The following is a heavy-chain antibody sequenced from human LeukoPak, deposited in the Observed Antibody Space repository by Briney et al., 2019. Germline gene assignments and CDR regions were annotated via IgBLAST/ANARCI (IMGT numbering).Heavy chain of an antibody. Sequence: GGSLRLSCAASGFTFSSYAMHWVRQAPGKGLEWVAVIWYDGSKKYYADSVKGRFTISRDNPKNTLYLQMNSLRAEDTAVYYCARDSYGDYTDYWGQGTLVTVSS. V-gene: IGHV3-33*08. CDR3: ARDSYGDYTDY. CDR2: IWYDGSKK. CDR1: GFTFSSYA. J-gene: IGHJ4*02. D-gene: IGHD4-17*01.